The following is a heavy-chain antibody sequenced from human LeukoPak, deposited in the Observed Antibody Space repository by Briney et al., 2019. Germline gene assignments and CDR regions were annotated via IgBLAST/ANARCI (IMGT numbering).Heavy chain of an antibody. Sequence: SETLSLTCAVSGASISSGYWWSWVRQPPGKGLVWIGEIYHSGSTNHNPSLKSRVTISVDKSKSQFSLNLSSVTAADTAVYYCARDDTGVIRGIRFHYWGQGTLVTVSS. V-gene: IGHV4-4*02. CDR3: ARDDTGVIRGIRFHY. CDR1: GASISSGYW. J-gene: IGHJ4*02. CDR2: IYHSGST. D-gene: IGHD3-10*01.